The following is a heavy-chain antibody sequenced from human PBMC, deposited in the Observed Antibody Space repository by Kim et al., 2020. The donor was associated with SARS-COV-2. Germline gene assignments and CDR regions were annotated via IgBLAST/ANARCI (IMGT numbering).Heavy chain of an antibody. CDR3: ARRDSNGYYSP. Sequence: KYNPSLESRVSISIDTSKNQFSLHLTSVTAADTAMYYCARRDSNGYYSPWGQGTLVTVSS. V-gene: IGHV4-61*07. J-gene: IGHJ5*02. D-gene: IGHD3-22*01.